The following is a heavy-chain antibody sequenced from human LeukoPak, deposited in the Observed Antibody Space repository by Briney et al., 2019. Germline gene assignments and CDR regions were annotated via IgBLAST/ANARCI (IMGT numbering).Heavy chain of an antibody. D-gene: IGHD3-22*01. CDR2: INWNGGST. Sequence: GGSLRLSCAASGFTLDDYGMSWVRQAPGKGLEWVSGINWNGGSTGYADSVKGRFTISRDNAKNSLYLQMNSLRAEDTALYYCARDPYYYDSSGYYTLYYFDYWGQGTLVTVSS. J-gene: IGHJ4*02. V-gene: IGHV3-20*04. CDR1: GFTLDDYG. CDR3: ARDPYYYDSSGYYTLYYFDY.